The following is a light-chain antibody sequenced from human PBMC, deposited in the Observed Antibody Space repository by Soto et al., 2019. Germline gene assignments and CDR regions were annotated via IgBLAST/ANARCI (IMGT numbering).Light chain of an antibody. CDR2: DVS. V-gene: IGLV2-11*01. CDR1: SSDVGGYNY. J-gene: IGLJ2*01. CDR3: CSYAGSYLVV. Sequence: QSVLTQPRSVSGSPGQSVTISCTGTSSDVGGYNYVSWYQQHPGKAPKLMIYDVSKRPSGVPDRFSGSKSGNTASLTISGLQAEDEADYYCCSYAGSYLVVFGGGTKGTVL.